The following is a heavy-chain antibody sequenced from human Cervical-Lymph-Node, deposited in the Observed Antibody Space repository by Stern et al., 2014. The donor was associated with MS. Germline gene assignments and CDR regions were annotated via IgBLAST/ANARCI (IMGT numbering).Heavy chain of an antibody. Sequence: QVQLVQSGGGVVQPGRSLRLSCAASGFAFSTSGMHWVRQAPVKGLEWVAFIWSDGSNIYYADSVRGRFTISRDNSKNTLFLQMNSLRAEDTALYYCARDTLAGLDWGQGTLVTVSS. J-gene: IGHJ4*02. CDR3: ARDTLAGLD. V-gene: IGHV3-33*01. CDR2: IWSDGSNI. D-gene: IGHD6-19*01. CDR1: GFAFSTSG.